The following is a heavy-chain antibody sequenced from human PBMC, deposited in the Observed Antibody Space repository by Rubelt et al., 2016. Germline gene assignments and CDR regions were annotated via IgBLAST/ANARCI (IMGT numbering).Heavy chain of an antibody. CDR2: INAGNGNT. D-gene: IGHD3-22*01. V-gene: IGHV1-3*01. Sequence: QVQLVQSGAEVKKPGASVKVSCKASGYTFTSYAMHWVRQAPGQRLEWMGWINAGNGNTKYSQKFQGRVTITRDTAASTADMDLSSLRSEDTAVYYCARYCYDRSGYVYFDYWGQGTLVTVSS. J-gene: IGHJ4*02. CDR1: GYTFTSYA. CDR3: ARYCYDRSGYVYFDY.